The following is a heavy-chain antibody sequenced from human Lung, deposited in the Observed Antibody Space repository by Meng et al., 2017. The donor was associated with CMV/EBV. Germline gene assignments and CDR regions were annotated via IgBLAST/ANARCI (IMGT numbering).Heavy chain of an antibody. V-gene: IGHV3-48*04. CDR2: ISSSSSTI. CDR3: ARGGITIFGVVTRVMDV. CDR1: GFTFSSYS. D-gene: IGHD3-3*01. J-gene: IGHJ6*02. Sequence: GESXKISCAASGFTFSSYSMNWVRQAPGKGLEWVSYISSSSSTIYYADSVKGRFTISRDNAKNSLYLQMNSLRAEDTAVYYCARGGITIFGVVTRVMDVLGQGXTVTVSS.